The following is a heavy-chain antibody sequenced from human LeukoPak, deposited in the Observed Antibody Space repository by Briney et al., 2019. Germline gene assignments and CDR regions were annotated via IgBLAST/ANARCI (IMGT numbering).Heavy chain of an antibody. J-gene: IGHJ4*02. D-gene: IGHD5-12*01. CDR1: GFTFSSYG. V-gene: IGHV3-30*02. CDR2: IRYDGSNK. CDR3: AKGDSGRVAHFDY. Sequence: GGSLRLSCAASGFTFSSYGMHWARQAPGKGLEWVAFIRYDGSNKYYADSVKGRFTISRDNPKNTLYLQMNSLRAEDTAVYYCAKGDSGRVAHFDYWGQGTLVTVSS.